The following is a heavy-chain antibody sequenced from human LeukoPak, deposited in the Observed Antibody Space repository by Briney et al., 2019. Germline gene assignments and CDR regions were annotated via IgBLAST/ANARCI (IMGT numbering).Heavy chain of an antibody. V-gene: IGHV4-59*08. Sequence: SETLSLTCTVSGGSISSHYWSWIRQPPGKGLEWIGYIYYSGSTNYNPSLKSRVTISVDTSKNQFSLKMSSVTAADTAVYYCARRIIVATIDYWGQGILVTVSS. D-gene: IGHD5-12*01. CDR2: IYYSGST. J-gene: IGHJ4*02. CDR3: ARRIIVATIDY. CDR1: GGSISSHY.